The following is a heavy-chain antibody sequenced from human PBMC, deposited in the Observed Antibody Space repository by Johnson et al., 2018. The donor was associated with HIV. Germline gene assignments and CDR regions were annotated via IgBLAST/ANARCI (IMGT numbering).Heavy chain of an antibody. J-gene: IGHJ3*02. CDR1: GFTFSGYG. D-gene: IGHD1-26*01. CDR2: IWYDGSKR. V-gene: IGHV3-33*01. CDR3: ARPAYSGTWTDAFDI. Sequence: QVQLVESGGGVVQPERSLRLSCAASGFTFSGYGMHWVRQAPGKGLEWVAVIWYDGSKRYYADSAKGRFTISRDNSKNAVYLQMNSLRAEDTALYYCARPAYSGTWTDAFDIWGQGTMVTVSS.